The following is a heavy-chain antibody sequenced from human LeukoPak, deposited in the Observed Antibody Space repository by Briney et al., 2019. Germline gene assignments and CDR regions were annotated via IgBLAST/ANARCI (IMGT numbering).Heavy chain of an antibody. V-gene: IGHV3-30*18. CDR2: ISYDGSNK. D-gene: IGHD3-22*01. CDR1: GGSISSTS. CDR3: AKDVFYYDSSGYYYVYYFYGMDV. Sequence: LSLTCSVSGGSISSTSYYWGWIRQPPGKGLEWVAVISYDGSNKYFADSVKGRFTISRDNSKNTLYLQMNSLRAEDTAVYYCAKDVFYYDSSGYYYVYYFYGMDVWGQGTTVTVSS. J-gene: IGHJ6*02.